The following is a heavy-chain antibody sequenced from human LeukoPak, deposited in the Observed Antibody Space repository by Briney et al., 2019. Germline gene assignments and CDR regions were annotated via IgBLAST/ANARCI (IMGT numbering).Heavy chain of an antibody. J-gene: IGHJ4*02. Sequence: PSETLSLTCTVSGGSISSGSYYWSWTRQPAGKGLEWIGRIYPSGSTDYNPSLKSRVTISVDTSKNQFSLKLSSVTAADTAVYYCARGGYYYGSGTYYKGVDYWGQGTLVTVSS. CDR2: IYPSGST. V-gene: IGHV4-61*02. D-gene: IGHD3-10*01. CDR1: GGSISSGSYY. CDR3: ARGGYYYGSGTYYKGVDY.